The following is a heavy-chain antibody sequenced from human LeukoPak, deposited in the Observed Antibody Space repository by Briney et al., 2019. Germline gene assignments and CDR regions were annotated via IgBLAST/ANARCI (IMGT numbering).Heavy chain of an antibody. CDR2: ISSSSSYI. CDR1: GFTFSSYS. Sequence: GGSLRLSCAASGFTFSSYSMNWVRQAPGKGLEWVSSISSSSSYIYYADSVKGRFTISRDNAKNSLYLQMNSLRAEDTAVYYCASEIYYYDSKRGEFDYWGQGTLVTVSS. V-gene: IGHV3-21*01. CDR3: ASEIYYYDSKRGEFDY. J-gene: IGHJ4*02. D-gene: IGHD3-22*01.